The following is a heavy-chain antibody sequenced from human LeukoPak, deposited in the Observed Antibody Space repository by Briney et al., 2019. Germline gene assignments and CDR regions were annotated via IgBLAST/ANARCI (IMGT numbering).Heavy chain of an antibody. CDR3: ARGGDIGVSPFDY. CDR2: INPNGGDT. Sequence: WASVKVSCKASGYTFTGNYIHWVRQAPGQGLEWMGWINPNGGDTNYAQKFQGRVTMTRDTSTSTAYMELSRLTSDDTAVYFCARGGDIGVSPFDYWGQGTLVTASS. J-gene: IGHJ4*02. V-gene: IGHV1-2*02. D-gene: IGHD3-10*01. CDR1: GYTFTGNY.